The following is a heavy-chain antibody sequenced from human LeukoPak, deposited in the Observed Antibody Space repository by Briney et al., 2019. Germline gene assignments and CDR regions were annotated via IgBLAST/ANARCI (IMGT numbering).Heavy chain of an antibody. V-gene: IGHV3-23*01. CDR3: AKVTPLWGYSVLFDY. Sequence: GGSLRLSCAASGFTFSNFAMSWVRQAPGKGLERVSSITSSDVSTYYSDSVKGRFSISRDNSKSTLYLQMNSLRAEDTAVYYCAKVTPLWGYSVLFDYWGQGTLVTVSS. CDR2: ITSSDVST. D-gene: IGHD3-16*01. CDR1: GFTFSNFA. J-gene: IGHJ4*02.